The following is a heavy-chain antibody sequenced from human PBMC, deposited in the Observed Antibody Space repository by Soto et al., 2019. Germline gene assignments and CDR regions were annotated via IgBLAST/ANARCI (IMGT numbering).Heavy chain of an antibody. V-gene: IGHV3-49*03. CDR2: IRSKAYGGTT. CDR1: GFTFGDYA. J-gene: IGHJ6*02. D-gene: IGHD3-10*01. Sequence: GGSLRLSCAASGFTFGDYAMSWFRQAPGKGLEWVGFIRSKAYGGTTEYAASVKGRFTISRDDSKSIAYLQMNSLKTEDTAVYYCTRVLLLWFGGSSDYYGMDVWGQGTTVTVSS. CDR3: TRVLLLWFGGSSDYYGMDV.